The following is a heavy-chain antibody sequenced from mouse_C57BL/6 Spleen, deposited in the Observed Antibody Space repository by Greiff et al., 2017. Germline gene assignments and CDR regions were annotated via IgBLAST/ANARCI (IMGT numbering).Heavy chain of an antibody. CDR1: GYSITSGYV. Sequence: DVLLLESGPGMVKPSQSLSLTCTVTGYSITSGYVWHWIRHFPGNKLEWMGYISYSGSTNYNPSLKSRISITHDTSKNHFFLKLNSVTTEETATYYCARGFLYWGQGTLVTVSA. CDR2: ISYSGST. CDR3: ARGFLY. J-gene: IGHJ3*01. V-gene: IGHV3-1*01.